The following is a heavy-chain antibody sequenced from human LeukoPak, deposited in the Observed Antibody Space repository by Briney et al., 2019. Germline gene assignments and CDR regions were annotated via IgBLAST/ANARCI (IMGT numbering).Heavy chain of an antibody. J-gene: IGHJ4*02. CDR1: GGPISSYF. CDR3: ATRVHGIAAAGDYYFDY. CDR2: VYYGDST. Sequence: PSETLSLTCAVSGGPISSYFWSWIRQPPGKGVEWIGYVYYGDSTKYNPSLKSRVTISVDTSKNQFSLKLSSVTAADTAVYYCATRVHGIAAAGDYYFDYWGQGTLVTVSS. V-gene: IGHV4-59*01. D-gene: IGHD6-13*01.